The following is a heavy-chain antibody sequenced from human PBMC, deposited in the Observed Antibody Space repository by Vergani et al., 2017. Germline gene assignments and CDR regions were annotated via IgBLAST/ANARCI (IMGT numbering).Heavy chain of an antibody. J-gene: IGHJ4*02. V-gene: IGHV3-30*04. CDR2: ISYDGSNK. D-gene: IGHD1-26*01. CDR1: GFTFSSYA. Sequence: QVQLVESGGGVVQPGRSLRLSCAASGFTFSSYAMHWVRQAPGKGLEWVAVISYDGSNKYYADSVKGRFTISRDNSKNTLYLQMNSLRAEDTAVYYCARGWELLLYWGQGTLVTVSS. CDR3: ARGWELLLY.